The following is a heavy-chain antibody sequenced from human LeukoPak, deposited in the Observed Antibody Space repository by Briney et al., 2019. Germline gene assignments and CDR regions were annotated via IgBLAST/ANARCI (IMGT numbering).Heavy chain of an antibody. CDR2: IIPIFGTA. CDR1: GGTFSSYA. Sequence: SVKVSCKASGGTFSSYAISWVRQAPGQGLEWMGGIIPIFGTANYAQKFQGRVTITTDESTSTAYMELSSLRSEDTAVYYCARFLYYDRTGYGFDYWGQGTLVTVSS. CDR3: ARFLYYDRTGYGFDY. D-gene: IGHD3-22*01. V-gene: IGHV1-69*05. J-gene: IGHJ4*02.